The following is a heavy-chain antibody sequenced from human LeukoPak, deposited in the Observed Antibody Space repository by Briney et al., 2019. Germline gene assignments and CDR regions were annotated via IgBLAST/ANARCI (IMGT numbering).Heavy chain of an antibody. Sequence: PGGSLRLSCAASGFTFSSCGMHWVRQAPGKGLEWVAVILYDGSNKYYADSVKGRFTISRDNSKNTLYLQMNSLRAEDTAVYYCARARYFDWLLYYWGQGTLVTVSS. V-gene: IGHV3-30*03. D-gene: IGHD3-9*01. CDR2: ILYDGSNK. CDR3: ARARYFDWLLYY. J-gene: IGHJ4*02. CDR1: GFTFSSCG.